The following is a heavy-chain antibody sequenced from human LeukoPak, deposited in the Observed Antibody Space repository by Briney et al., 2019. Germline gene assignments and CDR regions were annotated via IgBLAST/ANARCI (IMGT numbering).Heavy chain of an antibody. V-gene: IGHV3-23*01. CDR1: GFTFSNYD. J-gene: IGHJ4*02. CDR3: AKDFIRYGHLYYY. Sequence: PGGSLRLSCAASGFTFSNYDMSWVRQAPGKGLEWVSTISGSGRKTYYPDSVKGRFTISRDNSKNTLYLQMNSLRAEDTAVYYCAKDFIRYGHLYYYWGQGTLVTVSS. D-gene: IGHD5-18*01. CDR2: ISGSGRKT.